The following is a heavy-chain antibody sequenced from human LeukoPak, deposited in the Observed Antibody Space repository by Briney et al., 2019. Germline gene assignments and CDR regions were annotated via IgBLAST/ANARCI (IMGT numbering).Heavy chain of an antibody. J-gene: IGHJ3*02. Sequence: GGSLRLSRAASGFTLSSYSMNWVRQAPGKGLEWVSSISSSSSYIYSADSVKGRFTISRDNAKNSLYLQMNSLRAEDTALYYCARGYSNYGYVFDIWGQGTTVTVSS. CDR2: ISSSSSYI. CDR3: ARGYSNYGYVFDI. D-gene: IGHD4-11*01. V-gene: IGHV3-21*01. CDR1: GFTLSSYS.